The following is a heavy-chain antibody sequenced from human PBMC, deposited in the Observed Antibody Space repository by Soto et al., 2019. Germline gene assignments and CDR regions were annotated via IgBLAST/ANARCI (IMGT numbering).Heavy chain of an antibody. D-gene: IGHD4-17*01. CDR3: ARDKDYGDSAFDY. CDR2: ISGSGGST. J-gene: IGHJ4*02. Sequence: EVQLLESGGGLVQPGGSLRLSCAASGFTFSSYAMSWVRQAPGKGLEWVSAISGSGGSTYYADSVKGRFTISRDNSKNTLYLQMNSLRAEDTAVYYCARDKDYGDSAFDYWGQGTLVTVSS. CDR1: GFTFSSYA. V-gene: IGHV3-23*01.